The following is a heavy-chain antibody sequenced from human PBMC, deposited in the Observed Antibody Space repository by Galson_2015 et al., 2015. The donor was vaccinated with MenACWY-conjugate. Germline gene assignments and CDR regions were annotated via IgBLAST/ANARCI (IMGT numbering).Heavy chain of an antibody. V-gene: IGHV3-21*01. J-gene: IGHJ3*02. CDR3: ARENGSGFGLDAFDI. CDR1: GFTFSSYS. Sequence: SLRLSCAASGFTFSSYSMNWVRQAPGKGLEWVSSISSSSSYIYYADSVKGRFTISRDNAKNSLYLQMNSLRAEDTAVYYCARENGSGFGLDAFDIWGQGTVVTVSS. D-gene: IGHD3-10*01. CDR2: ISSSSSYI.